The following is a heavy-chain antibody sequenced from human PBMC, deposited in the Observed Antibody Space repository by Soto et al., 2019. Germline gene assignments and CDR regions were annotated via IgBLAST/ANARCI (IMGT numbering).Heavy chain of an antibody. V-gene: IGHV4-30-4*01. CDR3: ARAMVVTQNWFDP. J-gene: IGHJ5*02. D-gene: IGHD2-21*02. Sequence: SETLSLTCTVSGGSISSGDYYWSWIRQPPGKGLEWIGYIYYSGSTYYNPSLKSRVTISVDTSKNQFSLKLNSVTAADTAVYYCARAMVVTQNWFDPWGQGTLVTVSS. CDR1: GGSISSGDYY. CDR2: IYYSGST.